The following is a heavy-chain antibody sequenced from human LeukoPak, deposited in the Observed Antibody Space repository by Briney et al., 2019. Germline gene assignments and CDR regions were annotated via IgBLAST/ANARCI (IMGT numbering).Heavy chain of an antibody. CDR3: ARVYYYDSSGPNDY. CDR2: IYYTGRT. J-gene: IGHJ4*02. V-gene: IGHV4-39*07. Sequence: ETLSLTCTVSGGSISSSSYYWGWIRQPPGKGLEWIGSIYYTGRTYYNPSLTSRVTISVDTSKNQFSLKLSSVTAADTAVYYCARVYYYDSSGPNDYWGQGTLVTVSS. CDR1: GGSISSSSYY. D-gene: IGHD3-22*01.